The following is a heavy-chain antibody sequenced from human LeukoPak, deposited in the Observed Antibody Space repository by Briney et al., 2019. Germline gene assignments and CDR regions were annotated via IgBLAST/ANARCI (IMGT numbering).Heavy chain of an antibody. CDR1: GGSISSSSYY. J-gene: IGHJ4*02. Sequence: PSETLSLTCTVSGGSISSSSYYWGWIRQPPGKGLEWIGSIYYSGSTYYNPSLKSRVTISVDTPKNQFSLKLSSVTAADTTVYYCASQSSGWAYWGQGTLVTFSS. CDR3: ASQSSGWAY. CDR2: IYYSGST. D-gene: IGHD6-19*01. V-gene: IGHV4-39*01.